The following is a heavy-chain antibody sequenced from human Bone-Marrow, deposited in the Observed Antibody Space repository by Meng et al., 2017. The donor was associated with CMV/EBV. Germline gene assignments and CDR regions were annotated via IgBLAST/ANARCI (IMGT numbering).Heavy chain of an antibody. V-gene: IGHV3-48*03. J-gene: IGHJ1*01. D-gene: IGHD3-10*01. CDR1: GFTFDDYG. CDR2: INSDGATI. CDR3: ATMVSSERYSQWYFHH. Sequence: GGSLRLSCAASGFTFDDYGMSWVRQAPGKGLEWVSYINSDGATIYLADSVKGRFSISRDNTKNSLFLQMNSLRAEDTAVYYCATMVSSERYSQWYFHHWGQGTLVTVYS.